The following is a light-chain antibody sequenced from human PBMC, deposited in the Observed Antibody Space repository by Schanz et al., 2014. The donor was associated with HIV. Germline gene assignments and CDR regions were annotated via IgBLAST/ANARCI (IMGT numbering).Light chain of an antibody. CDR3: QQYGSSPPT. J-gene: IGKJ1*01. CDR2: ATS. CDR1: QSVGGSQ. Sequence: EIVLTQSPGSLSLSPGERATLSCRASQSVGGSQMAWYQHRRGQAPRLLFYATSFRATGVPDRFSGSGSGTDFTLTISRLEPEDFAVYYCQQYGSSPPTFGQGTKVEIK. V-gene: IGKV3-20*01.